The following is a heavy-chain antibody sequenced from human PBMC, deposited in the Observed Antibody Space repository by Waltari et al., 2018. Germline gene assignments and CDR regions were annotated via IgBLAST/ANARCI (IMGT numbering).Heavy chain of an antibody. CDR1: GGTFSSYA. CDR3: AREGYYDSSGYYFDY. D-gene: IGHD3-22*01. V-gene: IGHV1-69*01. Sequence: QVQLVQSGAEVKKPGSSVKVSCKASGGTFSSYAISWVRQAPGEGLEWMGGIIRSCGTANDAQEFQGRVMSTADETTSTAYMELSSLGAEDTAVYYGAREGYYDSSGYYFDYWGQGTLVTVSS. CDR2: IIRSCGTA. J-gene: IGHJ4*02.